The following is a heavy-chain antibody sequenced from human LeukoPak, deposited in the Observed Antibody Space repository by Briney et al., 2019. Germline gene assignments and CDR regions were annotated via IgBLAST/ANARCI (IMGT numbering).Heavy chain of an antibody. CDR2: INWNGGST. CDR3: AREVYDFWSGYYPPDYYYYMDV. J-gene: IGHJ6*03. D-gene: IGHD3-3*01. V-gene: IGHV3-20*04. Sequence: GGSLRLSCAASGFTFDDYGMSWVRQAPGKGLEWVSGINWNGGSTGYADSVKGRFTISRDNAKNSLYLQMNSLRAEDTAVYYCAREVYDFWSGYYPPDYYYYMDVWGKGTTVTVSS. CDR1: GFTFDDYG.